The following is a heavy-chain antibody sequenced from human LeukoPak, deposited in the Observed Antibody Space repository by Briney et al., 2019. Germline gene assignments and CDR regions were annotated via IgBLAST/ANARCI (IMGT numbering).Heavy chain of an antibody. CDR2: ISSSGSTI. V-gene: IGHV3-48*03. J-gene: IGHJ4*02. CDR1: GFTFSSYE. Sequence: PGGSLRLSCAASGFTFSSYEMNWVRQAPGKGLEWVSYISSSGSTIYYADSVKGRFTISRDNSKNTLYLQMNSLRAEDTAVYYCAKDSGRWLQSYYFDYWGQGTLVTVSS. CDR3: AKDSGRWLQSYYFDY. D-gene: IGHD5-24*01.